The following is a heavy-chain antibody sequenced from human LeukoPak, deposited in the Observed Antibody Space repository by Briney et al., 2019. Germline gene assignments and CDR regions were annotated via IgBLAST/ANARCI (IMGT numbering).Heavy chain of an antibody. CDR3: ARGGIVVVPALDY. Sequence: SETLSLTCTVSGGSISSGGYYWGWIRQHPGKGLEWIGYIYYSGSTYYNPSLKSRVTISVDTSKNQFSLKLSSVTAADTAVYYCARGGIVVVPALDYWGQGTLVTVSS. V-gene: IGHV4-31*03. D-gene: IGHD2-2*01. J-gene: IGHJ4*02. CDR2: IYYSGST. CDR1: GGSISSGGYY.